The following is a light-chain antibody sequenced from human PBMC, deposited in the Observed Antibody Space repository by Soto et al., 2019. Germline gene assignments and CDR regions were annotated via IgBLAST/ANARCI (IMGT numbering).Light chain of an antibody. J-gene: IGLJ1*01. CDR3: QTWGTGIRV. Sequence: VVTQSPSASASLGASVKLTCTLSSGHSSYAIAWHQQQPEKGPRYLMKLNSDGSHSKGDGIPDRLSGSSSGAERYLTISSLQSEDEADYYCQTWGTGIRVFGTGTKLTVL. V-gene: IGLV4-69*01. CDR1: SGHSSYA. CDR2: LNSDGSH.